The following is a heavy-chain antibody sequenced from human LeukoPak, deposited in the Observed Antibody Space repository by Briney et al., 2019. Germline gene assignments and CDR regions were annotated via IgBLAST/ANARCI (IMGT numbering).Heavy chain of an antibody. CDR2: ISGSGGST. J-gene: IGHJ3*02. CDR3: AKDVGSGWLEGDAFDI. D-gene: IGHD6-19*01. CDR1: GFTFSSYA. Sequence: GGSLRLSCAASGFTFSSYAMSWVRQAPGKGLEWVSAISGSGGSTYYADSVKGRFTISRDNSKNTLYLQMNSLRAEDTAVYYCAKDVGSGWLEGDAFDIWGQGTMVTVSS. V-gene: IGHV3-23*01.